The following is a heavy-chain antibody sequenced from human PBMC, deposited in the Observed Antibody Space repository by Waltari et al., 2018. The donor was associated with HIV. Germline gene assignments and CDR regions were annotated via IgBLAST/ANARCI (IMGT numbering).Heavy chain of an antibody. CDR2: INQDGSEQ. Sequence: EVQLVESGGGLVQPGGSLRLSCAASGFTFSNFWMSWVRQAPGKGLEWVANINQDGSEQYYVGSVKGRFIISRDNAKNSLYLQLNNLRAEDTALYYCAKVGMTAVTSYAIDIWGQGTMVIVSS. V-gene: IGHV3-7*03. CDR3: AKVGMTAVTSYAIDI. CDR1: GFTFSNFW. D-gene: IGHD4-17*01. J-gene: IGHJ3*02.